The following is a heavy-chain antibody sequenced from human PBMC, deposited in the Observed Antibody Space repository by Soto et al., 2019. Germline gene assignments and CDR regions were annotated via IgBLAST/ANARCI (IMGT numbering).Heavy chain of an antibody. J-gene: IGHJ6*01. CDR2: INPNSGGT. Sequence: QVQLVQSGAEVKKPGASVKVSCKASGYTFTGYYMHWVRQAPGQGLEWMGWINPNSGGTNYAQKFQGWVTMTRDTSISTAYMELSRLRSDDTAVYYCARDVTRSSGSYFPFPYYYGMDVW. D-gene: IGHD1-26*01. V-gene: IGHV1-2*04. CDR3: ARDVTRSSGSYFPFPYYYGMDV. CDR1: GYTFTGYY.